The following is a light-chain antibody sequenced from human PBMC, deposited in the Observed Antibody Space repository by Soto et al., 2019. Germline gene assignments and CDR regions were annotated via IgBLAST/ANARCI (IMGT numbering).Light chain of an antibody. J-gene: IGLJ1*01. CDR3: SSYTSSSTLV. V-gene: IGLV2-11*01. Sequence: QSVLTQPRSVSGSPGQSVTISCTGTSSDVGGYNYVSWYQQHPGKAPKLMIYDVSKRPSGVPDRFSGSKSANTASLTISGLQAEDEADYYCSSYTSSSTLVFGTGTKVTVL. CDR1: SSDVGGYNY. CDR2: DVS.